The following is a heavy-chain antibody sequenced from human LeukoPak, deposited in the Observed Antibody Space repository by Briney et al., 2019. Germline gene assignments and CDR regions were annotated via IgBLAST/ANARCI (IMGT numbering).Heavy chain of an antibody. V-gene: IGHV4-34*01. J-gene: IGHJ4*02. CDR1: GGSFSGYY. Sequence: SETLSLTCAVYGGSFSGYYWSWIRQPPGKGLEWIGEINHSGSTNYNPSLKSRVTISVDTSKNQFSLKLSSVTAADTAVYYCARGETYYDSWSGYYRASYFDYWGQGTLVTVSS. CDR3: ARGETYYDSWSGYYRASYFDY. CDR2: INHSGST. D-gene: IGHD3-3*01.